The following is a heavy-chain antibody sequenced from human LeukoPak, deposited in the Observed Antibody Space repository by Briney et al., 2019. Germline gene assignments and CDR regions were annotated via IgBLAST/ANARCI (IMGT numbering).Heavy chain of an antibody. J-gene: IGHJ3*02. D-gene: IGHD3-9*01. CDR1: GYTFTSYY. CDR3: ARAHYDILTGYDDAFDI. V-gene: IGHV1-8*02. CDR2: MNPNSGNT. Sequence: GASVKVSCKASGYTFTSYYMHWVRQAPGQGLEWMGWMNPNSGNTGYAQKFQGRVTMTRNTSISTAYMELSSLRSEDTAVYYCARAHYDILTGYDDAFDIWGQGTMVTVSS.